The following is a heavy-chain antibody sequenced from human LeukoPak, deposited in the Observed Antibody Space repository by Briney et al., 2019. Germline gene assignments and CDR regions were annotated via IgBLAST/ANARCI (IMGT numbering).Heavy chain of an antibody. CDR2: ISAYNGNT. V-gene: IGHV1-18*01. Sequence: ASVKVSCKASGYTFTSYGISWVRQAPGQGLEWMGWISAYNGNTNYAQKLQGRVTMTTDTPTSTAYMELRSLRSDDTAVYYCARVSATVESFDPWGQGTLVTVSS. D-gene: IGHD4-11*01. J-gene: IGHJ5*02. CDR3: ARVSATVESFDP. CDR1: GYTFTSYG.